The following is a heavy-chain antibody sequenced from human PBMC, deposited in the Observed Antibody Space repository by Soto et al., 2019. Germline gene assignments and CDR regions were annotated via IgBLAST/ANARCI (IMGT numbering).Heavy chain of an antibody. V-gene: IGHV1-69*13. CDR3: ARYSSSWRDLDY. D-gene: IGHD6-13*01. Sequence: SVKVSCKASGGTFSSYAISWVRQAPGQGLEWMGGIIPIFGTANYAQKFQGRVTITADESTSTAYMELSSLRSEDTAVYYCARYSSSWRDLDYWGQGTLVTVSS. J-gene: IGHJ4*02. CDR2: IIPIFGTA. CDR1: GGTFSSYA.